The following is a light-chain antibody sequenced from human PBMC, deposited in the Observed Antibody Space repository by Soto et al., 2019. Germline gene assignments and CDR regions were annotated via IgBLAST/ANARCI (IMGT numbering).Light chain of an antibody. Sequence: EIVMTQSPATLSVSPGERATLSCRASQSISSNNLAWYQQKPGQAPRLLIYDASNRATGIPARFSGSGSGTDFTLAISRLEPEDFAVYYCQQYGSSPTFGQGTKVDIK. CDR1: QSISSNN. CDR2: DAS. CDR3: QQYGSSPT. J-gene: IGKJ1*01. V-gene: IGKV3-20*01.